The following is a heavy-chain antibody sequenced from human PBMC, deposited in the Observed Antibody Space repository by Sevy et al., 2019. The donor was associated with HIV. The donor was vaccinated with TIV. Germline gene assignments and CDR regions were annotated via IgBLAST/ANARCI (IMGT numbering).Heavy chain of an antibody. CDR3: AKAPINWGFTNFDY. V-gene: IGHV3-23*01. CDR1: GFTFSSYA. D-gene: IGHD7-27*01. Sequence: GGSLRLSCAASGFTFSSYAMSWIRQAPGKGLEWVSAISGSGGSTYYADSVKGRFTISRDNSKNTLYLQMNSLRAEDTAVYYCAKAPINWGFTNFDYWGQGTLVTVSS. J-gene: IGHJ4*02. CDR2: ISGSGGST.